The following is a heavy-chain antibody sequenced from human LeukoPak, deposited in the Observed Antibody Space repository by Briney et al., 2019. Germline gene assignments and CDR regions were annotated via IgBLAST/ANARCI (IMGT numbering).Heavy chain of an antibody. Sequence: SETLSLTCTVSGGSISSYYWSWIRQPPGKGLEWIGYIYYSGSTNYNPSLKSRVTISVDTSKNQFSLKLSSVTAADTAVYYCARHVGIAVAEFDYWGQGTLATVSS. J-gene: IGHJ4*02. CDR2: IYYSGST. V-gene: IGHV4-59*08. D-gene: IGHD6-19*01. CDR3: ARHVGIAVAEFDY. CDR1: GGSISSYY.